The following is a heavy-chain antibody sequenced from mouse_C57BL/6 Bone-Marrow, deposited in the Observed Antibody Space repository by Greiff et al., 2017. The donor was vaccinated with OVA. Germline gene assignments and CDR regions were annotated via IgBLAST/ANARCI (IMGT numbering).Heavy chain of an antibody. V-gene: IGHV6-6*01. CDR2: IRNKANNHAT. CDR3: TRQLRLKRHFDY. CDR1: GFTFSDAW. D-gene: IGHD3-2*02. J-gene: IGHJ2*01. Sequence: DVNLVESGGGLVQPGGSMKLSCAASGFTFSDAWMDWVRQSPEKGLEWVAEIRNKANNHATYYAESVKGRFTISRDDSKSSVYLQMNSLRAEDTGIYYCTRQLRLKRHFDYWGQGTTLTVSS.